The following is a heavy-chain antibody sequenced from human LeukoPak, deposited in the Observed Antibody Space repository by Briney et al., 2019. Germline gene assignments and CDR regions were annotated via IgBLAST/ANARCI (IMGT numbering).Heavy chain of an antibody. V-gene: IGHV3-30*03. CDR3: VRDNPRQQGFAY. CDR2: ISYDGSNK. D-gene: IGHD6-13*01. J-gene: IGHJ4*02. Sequence: GGSLRLSCAASGFTFSSYGMHWVRHAPGKGLEWVGVISYDGSNKYYADSVKGRFTISRDKSKNTLYLQMNSLRAEDTAVYYCVRDNPRQQGFAYWGQGTLVTVSS. CDR1: GFTFSSYG.